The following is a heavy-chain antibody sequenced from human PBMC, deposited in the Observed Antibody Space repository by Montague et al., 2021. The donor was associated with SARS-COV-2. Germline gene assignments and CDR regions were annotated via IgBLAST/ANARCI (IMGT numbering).Heavy chain of an antibody. J-gene: IGHJ6*03. CDR1: GGSISSSSYY. V-gene: IGHV4-39*01. D-gene: IGHD3-3*01. Sequence: SETLSLTCTVSGGSISSSSYYWGWIRQPPGKGLEWIGSIYYSGSTYYNPSLKSRVTISVDTSKNQSSLKLSSVTAADTAVFYCARRSGDYTIFGVVIYYMDVWGKGTTVTVSS. CDR2: IYYSGST. CDR3: ARRSGDYTIFGVVIYYMDV.